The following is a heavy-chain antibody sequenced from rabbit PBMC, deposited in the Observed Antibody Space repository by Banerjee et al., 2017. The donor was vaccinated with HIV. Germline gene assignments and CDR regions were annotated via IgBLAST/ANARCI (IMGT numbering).Heavy chain of an antibody. CDR3: ARTAGWFGGGDGYFSL. CDR2: IYASSNGST. V-gene: IGHV1S45*01. J-gene: IGHJ4*01. D-gene: IGHD2-1*01. Sequence: QEQLEESGGDLVKPEGSLTLTCTASGFSFGRDYYMCWVRQAPGKGLEWIACIYASSNGSTYYASWAKGRFTISKTSSTTVTLQMTSLTAADTATYFCARTAGWFGGGDGYFSLWGPGTLVTVS. CDR1: GFSFGRDYY.